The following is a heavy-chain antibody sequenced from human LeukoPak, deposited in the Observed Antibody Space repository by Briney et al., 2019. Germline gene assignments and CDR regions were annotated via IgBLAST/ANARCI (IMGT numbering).Heavy chain of an antibody. CDR2: IRSNSYGGTT. V-gene: IGHV3-49*03. J-gene: IGHJ2*01. D-gene: IGHD2-15*01. Sequence: GGSLRLSCTASGFTFGDYAMTWFRRAPGKGLEWVGFIRSNSYGGTTQYAASVKGTFTISRDDSKSIAYLQMNSLKTEDTAVYYCSRPGGSGNYWYFDLWGRGTLVTVSS. CDR1: GFTFGDYA. CDR3: SRPGGSGNYWYFDL.